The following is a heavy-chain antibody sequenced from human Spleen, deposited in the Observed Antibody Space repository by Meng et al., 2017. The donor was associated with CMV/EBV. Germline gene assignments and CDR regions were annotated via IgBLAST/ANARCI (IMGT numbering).Heavy chain of an antibody. J-gene: IGHJ3*02. Sequence: SETLSLTCTVSGGSVSSGSFYWTWIRQPPGRGLEWIGYMYNSGSTYYNPSLKSRVSISRDTSKTQFSLKLSSVTAADTAVYYCARDGRDDNNYDAFDIWGQGTMVTVSS. V-gene: IGHV4-61*01. CDR1: GGSVSSGSFY. D-gene: IGHD5-24*01. CDR3: ARDGRDDNNYDAFDI. CDR2: MYNSGST.